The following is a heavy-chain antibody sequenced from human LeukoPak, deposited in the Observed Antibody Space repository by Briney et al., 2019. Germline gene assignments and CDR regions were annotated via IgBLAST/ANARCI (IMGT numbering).Heavy chain of an antibody. Sequence: PGGSLRLSRAASGFTVSSNYMSWVRQAPGKGLEWVSVIYIGGSTYYADSVKGRFTISRDNSKNTLYLQMSSLRAEDTAVYYCARDKGSGYFDYWGQGTLVTVSS. D-gene: IGHD2-15*01. CDR3: ARDKGSGYFDY. J-gene: IGHJ4*01. V-gene: IGHV3-53*01. CDR1: GFTVSSNY. CDR2: IYIGGST.